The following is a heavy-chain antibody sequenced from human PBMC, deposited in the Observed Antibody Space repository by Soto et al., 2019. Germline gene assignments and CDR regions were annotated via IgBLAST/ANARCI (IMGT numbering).Heavy chain of an antibody. V-gene: IGHV4-59*01. CDR3: ARDSLGITGTKGGYYYYGMDV. CDR2: IYYSGST. CDR1: GGSISSYY. Sequence: PSETLSLTCTVSGGSISSYYWSWIRQPPGKGLEWIGYIYYSGSTNYNPSLKSRVTISVDTSKNQFSLKLSSVTAADTAVYYCARDSLGITGTKGGYYYYGMDVWGQGTTVTVSS. D-gene: IGHD1-7*01. J-gene: IGHJ6*02.